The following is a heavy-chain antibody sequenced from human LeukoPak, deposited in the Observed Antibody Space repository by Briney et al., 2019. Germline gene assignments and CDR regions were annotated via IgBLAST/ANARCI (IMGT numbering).Heavy chain of an antibody. D-gene: IGHD2/OR15-2a*01. CDR2: ISPDKGNT. CDR3: ARDWGTERIIADY. J-gene: IGHJ4*02. Sequence: ASVKVSCKSSGYTFTRYGISWLRQAPGQGPEWMGWISPDKGNTDYAQKFRGRVTMTIDTSTSTAYMELRNLRSDDTAVYYCARDWGTERIIADYWGQGTLVIVSS. V-gene: IGHV1-18*01. CDR1: GYTFTRYG.